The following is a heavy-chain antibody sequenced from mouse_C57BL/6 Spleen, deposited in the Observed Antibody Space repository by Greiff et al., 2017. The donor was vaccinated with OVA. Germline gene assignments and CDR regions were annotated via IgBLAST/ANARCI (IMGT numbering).Heavy chain of an antibody. V-gene: IGHV1-81*01. CDR2: IYPRSGNT. CDR3: ARSDYEEGFAY. D-gene: IGHD2-4*01. J-gene: IGHJ3*01. CDR1: GYTFTSYG. Sequence: VQLQQSGAELARPGASVKLSCKASGYTFTSYGISWVKQRTGQGLEWIGEIYPRSGNTYYIEKFKGKATLTVDKSSSTAYMELRSLTSEDSAVTVRARSDYEEGFAYWGQGTLVTVSA.